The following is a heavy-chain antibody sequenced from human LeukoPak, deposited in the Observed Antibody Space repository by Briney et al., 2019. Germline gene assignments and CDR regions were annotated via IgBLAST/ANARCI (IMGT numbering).Heavy chain of an antibody. J-gene: IGHJ4*02. CDR1: GYTFTSYY. CDR2: INPSGGST. CDR3: AREIGPRQLHLWGSAFDY. Sequence: GASVKVSCKASGYTFTSYYMHWVRQAPGQGLEWMGIINPSGGSTSYVQKFQGRVTMTRDTSTSTVYMELSSLRSEDTAVYYCAREIGPRQLHLWGSAFDYWGQGTLVTVSS. V-gene: IGHV1-46*01. D-gene: IGHD5-18*01.